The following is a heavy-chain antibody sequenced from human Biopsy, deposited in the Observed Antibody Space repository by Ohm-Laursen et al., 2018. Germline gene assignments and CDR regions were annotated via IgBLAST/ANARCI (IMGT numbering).Heavy chain of an antibody. CDR1: GGSITSRTHY. V-gene: IGHV4-31*03. Sequence: TLSLTCTLSGGSITSRTHYWSWIRQFPGKGLEWIAYIYHTGSTYYNPSLKSRLSIAIDTSKNQVSVSLRSVTAADTAVYYCARADMVTTIVDYWGQGTLVTVSS. D-gene: IGHD5-12*01. J-gene: IGHJ4*02. CDR3: ARADMVTTIVDY. CDR2: IYHTGST.